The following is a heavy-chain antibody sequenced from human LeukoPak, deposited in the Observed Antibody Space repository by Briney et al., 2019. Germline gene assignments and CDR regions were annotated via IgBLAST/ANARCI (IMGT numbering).Heavy chain of an antibody. Sequence: GGSLRLSCAASEFSVGSNYMTWVRQAPGKGLEWVSGISWNSGSIGYADSVKGRFTISRDNAKNSLYLQMNSLRAEDTALYYCAKDNRGYSYGAFDYWGQGTLVTVSS. CDR2: ISWNSGSI. D-gene: IGHD5-18*01. J-gene: IGHJ4*02. CDR3: AKDNRGYSYGAFDY. V-gene: IGHV3-9*01. CDR1: EFSVGSNY.